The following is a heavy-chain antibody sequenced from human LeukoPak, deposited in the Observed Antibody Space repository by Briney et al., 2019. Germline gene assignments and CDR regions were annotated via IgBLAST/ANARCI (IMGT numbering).Heavy chain of an antibody. CDR2: IYHSGST. CDR3: ASSPGIAAAGVDY. Sequence: SGTLSLTCAVSGGSISSSNWWRWVRQPPGKGLEWIGEIYHSGSTNYNPSLKSRVTISVDKSKNQFSLKLSSVTAADTAVYYCASSPGIAAAGVDYWGQGTLVTVSS. V-gene: IGHV4-4*02. J-gene: IGHJ4*02. D-gene: IGHD6-13*01. CDR1: GGSISSSNW.